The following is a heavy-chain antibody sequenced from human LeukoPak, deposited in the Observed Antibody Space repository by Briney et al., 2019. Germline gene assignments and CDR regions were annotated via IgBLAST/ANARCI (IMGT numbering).Heavy chain of an antibody. CDR1: GFTVSSNY. D-gene: IGHD3-16*02. Sequence: PGGSLSLSCAASGFTVSSNYMSWVRQAPGKGLEWVSVIYSGGSTYYADSVKGRFTISRDNSKNTLYLQMNSLRAEDTAVYYCAREGLDYDYVWGSYPTSAFDIWGQGTMVTVSS. CDR2: IYSGGST. CDR3: AREGLDYDYVWGSYPTSAFDI. J-gene: IGHJ3*02. V-gene: IGHV3-66*01.